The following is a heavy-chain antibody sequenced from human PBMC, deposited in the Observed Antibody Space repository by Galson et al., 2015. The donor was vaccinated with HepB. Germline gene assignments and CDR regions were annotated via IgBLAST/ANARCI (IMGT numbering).Heavy chain of an antibody. CDR3: ASRGFQPLGFFGMDV. J-gene: IGHJ6*02. D-gene: IGHD6-13*01. Sequence: SLTCTVSGGGFFHNYWNWIRQSPGKGQEWIGNGDSGGNLHYSPSLKSRVTISVDGSRSQVSLKLTSVTAADTAVYYCASRGFQPLGFFGMDVWGQGTTVTVS. CDR1: GGGFFHNY. V-gene: IGHV4-59*01. CDR2: GDSGGNL.